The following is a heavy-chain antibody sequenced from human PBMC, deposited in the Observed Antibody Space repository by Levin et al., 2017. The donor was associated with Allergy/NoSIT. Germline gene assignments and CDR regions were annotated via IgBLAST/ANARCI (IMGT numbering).Heavy chain of an antibody. CDR3: ARFLGPCSSASCAIYYYFYYMDV. CDR2: INPNSGGT. Sequence: ASVKVSCKASGYIFADHHLHWVRQAPGQGLEWMGWINPNSGGTKYAQKFQGRVTMTRDTSISTAYMDLSSLRSDDTALYYCARFLGPCSSASCAIYYYFYYMDVWGKGTTVTVSS. J-gene: IGHJ6*03. CDR1: GYIFADHH. V-gene: IGHV1-2*02. D-gene: IGHD2-2*01.